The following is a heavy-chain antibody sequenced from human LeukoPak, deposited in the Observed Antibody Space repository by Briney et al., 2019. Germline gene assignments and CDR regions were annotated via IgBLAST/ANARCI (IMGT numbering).Heavy chain of an antibody. CDR2: ISAYNGNT. V-gene: IGHV1-18*01. D-gene: IGHD3-22*01. CDR1: GYTFTSYG. CDR3: TTSGYPGNYFDY. Sequence: ASVKVSCKASGYTFTSYGISWVRQAPGQGLEWMGWISAYNGNTNYAQKLQGSVTMTTDTSTSTAYMELRSLRSDDTAVYYCTTSGYPGNYFDYWGQGTLVTVSS. J-gene: IGHJ4*02.